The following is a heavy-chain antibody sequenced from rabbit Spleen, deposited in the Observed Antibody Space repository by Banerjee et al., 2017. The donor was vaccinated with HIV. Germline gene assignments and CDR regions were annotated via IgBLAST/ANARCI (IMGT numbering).Heavy chain of an antibody. D-gene: IGHD8-1*01. CDR1: GVSFSGDSY. V-gene: IGHV1S40*01. J-gene: IGHJ6*01. CDR3: ARDTGSSFSSYGMDL. CDR2: IDIGSSGFP. Sequence: QSLEESGGDLGKPGASLTLTCIASGVSFSGDSYMCWVRQAPGKGLEWIVCIDIGSSGFPSFASWAKGRFTISKTSSTTVTLQMTSLTAADTATYFCARDTGSSFSSYGMDLWGQGTLVSVS.